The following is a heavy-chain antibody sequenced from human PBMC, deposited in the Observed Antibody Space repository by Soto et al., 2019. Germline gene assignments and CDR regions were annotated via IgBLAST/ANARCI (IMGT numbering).Heavy chain of an antibody. Sequence: QVQLVQSGAEVKKPGSSVKVSCKASGGTFSSYAISWVRQAPGQGLEWMGGIIHIFGTANYAQKFQGRVKSTADESTSTAYMELSSLRSEDTAVYYCARERDYYDSSGYYPFDPWGQGTMVTVSS. CDR3: ARERDYYDSSGYYPFDP. V-gene: IGHV1-69*12. J-gene: IGHJ5*02. CDR1: GGTFSSYA. CDR2: IIHIFGTA. D-gene: IGHD3-22*01.